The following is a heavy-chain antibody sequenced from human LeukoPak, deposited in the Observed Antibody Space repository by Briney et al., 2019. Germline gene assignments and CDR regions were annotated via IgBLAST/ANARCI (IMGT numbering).Heavy chain of an antibody. CDR1: GYTFTNYY. V-gene: IGHV1-46*01. J-gene: IGHJ3*02. CDR3: ARPSDLYSYGYFAFDI. Sequence: ASVKVSCKASGYTFTNYYMHWVRQAPGQGLEWMGVIDPSAGSTTYAQKFQGRVTMTRDTATSTVYMELSSLRSEDTAVYYCARPSDLYSYGYFAFDIWGQGTMVTVSS. CDR2: IDPSAGST. D-gene: IGHD5-18*01.